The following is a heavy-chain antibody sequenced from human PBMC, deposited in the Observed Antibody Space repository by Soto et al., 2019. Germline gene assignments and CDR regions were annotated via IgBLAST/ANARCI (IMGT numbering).Heavy chain of an antibody. CDR1: GYTFTSYG. V-gene: IGHV1-18*01. D-gene: IGHD5-18*01. CDR2: ISAYNGNT. Sequence: QVQLVQSGAEVKKPGASVKVSCKASGYTFTSYGISWVRQAPGQGLEYMGWISAYNGNTNYAQNLQGRVTMTTDTSPRTAYMELRSLRSDATAVYYCARGGRNTAEAYWGQGTLVTVSS. CDR3: ARGGRNTAEAY. J-gene: IGHJ4*02.